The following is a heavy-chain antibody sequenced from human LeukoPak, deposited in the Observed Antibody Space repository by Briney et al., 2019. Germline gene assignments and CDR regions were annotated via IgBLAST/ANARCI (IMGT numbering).Heavy chain of an antibody. CDR3: AKDFVSGFKAFDL. CDR2: ISYSGGNT. V-gene: IGHV3-23*01. CDR1: GFIFSSAV. D-gene: IGHD3-3*01. Sequence: QPGGSLRLSCAASGFIFSSAVMSWVRQAPGKGLEWVSAISYSGGNTFFADSVKGRFTISRDNSRNTLYLQMNSLRADDTAVYYCAKDFVSGFKAFDLWGQGTLVTVSS. J-gene: IGHJ4*02.